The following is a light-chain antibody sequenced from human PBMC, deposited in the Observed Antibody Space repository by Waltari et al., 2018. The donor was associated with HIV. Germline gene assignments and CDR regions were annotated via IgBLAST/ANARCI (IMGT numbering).Light chain of an antibody. J-gene: IGKJ4*01. Sequence: DIVMTHSPESLAVSLVERATINCKSSQSLLYGVNGKHYLAWYQQRPGQSPKLLMYWASSRESGVPARFSGSGYGTDFTLTINNVQSEDVAVYYCQQYFGTPLTVGGGTRV. CDR1: QSLLYGVNGKHY. V-gene: IGKV4-1*01. CDR3: QQYFGTPLT. CDR2: WAS.